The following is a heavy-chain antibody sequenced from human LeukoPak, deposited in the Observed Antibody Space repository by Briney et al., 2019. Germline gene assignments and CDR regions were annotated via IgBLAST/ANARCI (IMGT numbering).Heavy chain of an antibody. V-gene: IGHV1-18*01. CDR1: GYTFTSYG. Sequence: GPVKVSCKASGYTFTSYGISWVRQAPGQGLEWMGWISAYNGNTKYAQKFQGRVTMTTDTSTSTVYMELRSLRSDDTAVYYCGTGPNGVTGVDYWGQGTLVTVSS. J-gene: IGHJ4*02. D-gene: IGHD7-27*01. CDR2: ISAYNGNT. CDR3: GTGPNGVTGVDY.